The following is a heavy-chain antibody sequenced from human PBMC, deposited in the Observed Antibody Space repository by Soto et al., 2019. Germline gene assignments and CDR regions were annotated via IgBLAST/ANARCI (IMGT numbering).Heavy chain of an antibody. CDR2: INPSARSA. V-gene: IGHV1-46*04. J-gene: IGHJ4*02. Sequence: ASVKVSCKASGYTFTNYYLHWVRQAPGQGLEWVGMINPSARSASYAQKLRGRLTMDRDTSTTTVYMELSRLTFEDTAVYFCARDNSAANGVLDHWGQGTLVTVS. CDR1: GYTFTNYY. CDR3: ARDNSAANGVLDH. D-gene: IGHD1-1*01.